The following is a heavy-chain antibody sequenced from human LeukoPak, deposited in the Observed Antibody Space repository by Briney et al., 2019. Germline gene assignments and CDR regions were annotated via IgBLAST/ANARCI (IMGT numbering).Heavy chain of an antibody. J-gene: IGHJ4*02. CDR1: GGTFSSYA. D-gene: IGHD5-12*01. CDR3: ARDNGSGYERNYFDY. Sequence: SVKVPCKASGGTFSSYAISWVRQAPGQGLEWMGRIIPILGIANYAQKFQGRVTITADKSTSTAYMELSSLRSEDTAVYYCARDNGSGYERNYFDYWGQGTLVTVSS. V-gene: IGHV1-69*04. CDR2: IIPILGIA.